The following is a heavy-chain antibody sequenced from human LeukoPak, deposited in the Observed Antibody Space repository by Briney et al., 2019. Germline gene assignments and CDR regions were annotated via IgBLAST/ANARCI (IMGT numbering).Heavy chain of an antibody. CDR3: ARKYYYDSSGYYYAHWYFDL. V-gene: IGHV4-59*01. J-gene: IGHJ2*01. D-gene: IGHD3-22*01. CDR2: IYYSGST. CDR1: GGSISSYY. Sequence: SETLSLTCTVSGGSISSYYWSWIRQPPGKGLEWIGYIYYSGSTNYNPSLKSRVTISVDTPKNQFSLKLSSVTAADTAVYYCARKYYYDSSGYYYAHWYFDLWGRGTLVTVSS.